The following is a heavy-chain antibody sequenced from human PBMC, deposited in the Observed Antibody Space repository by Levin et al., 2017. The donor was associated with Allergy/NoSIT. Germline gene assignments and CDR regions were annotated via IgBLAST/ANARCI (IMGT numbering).Heavy chain of an antibody. V-gene: IGHV3-30*18. Sequence: PGGSLRLSCAASGLTFSSYGLHWVRQAPGKGLEWVALITSDGINKYYADSVKGRFIISRDNSKNSLYLQMNSLRREDTAVYYCANSGEFDYWGQGTLVTVSS. D-gene: IGHD3-10*01. CDR2: ITSDGINK. CDR1: GLTFSSYG. CDR3: ANSGEFDY. J-gene: IGHJ4*02.